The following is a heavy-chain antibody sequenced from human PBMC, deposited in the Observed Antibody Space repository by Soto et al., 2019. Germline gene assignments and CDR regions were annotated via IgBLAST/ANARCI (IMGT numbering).Heavy chain of an antibody. CDR1: GFSLSTSGVG. Sequence: QITLKESGPTLVKPTQTLTLTCTFSGFSLSTSGVGVGWIRQPPGKALEWLALIYWDDDKRYSPSLKSRLTITKDTSKNQVVLTMTNMDPVDTATYYCAHTWRSTLRYFVSFDYWGQGTLVTVSS. J-gene: IGHJ4*02. CDR3: AHTWRSTLRYFVSFDY. V-gene: IGHV2-5*02. D-gene: IGHD3-9*01. CDR2: IYWDDDK.